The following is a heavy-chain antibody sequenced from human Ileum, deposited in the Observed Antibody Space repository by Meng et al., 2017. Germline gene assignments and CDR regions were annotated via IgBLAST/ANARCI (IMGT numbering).Heavy chain of an antibody. CDR1: GFPFSSHS. CDR3: ARHLGYCSGGSCHQ. J-gene: IGHJ4*02. D-gene: IGHD2-15*01. V-gene: IGHV3-21*04. Sequence: EVQLVESGGGLVKPGGSLRLSCAASGFPFSSHSMNWIRQAPGKSLEWVSFISSGSDYVYYGDSVRGRFTVSRDNAKNALYLQMDSLRVEDTALYFRARHLGYCSGGSCHQWGQGTLVTVSS. CDR2: ISSGSDYV.